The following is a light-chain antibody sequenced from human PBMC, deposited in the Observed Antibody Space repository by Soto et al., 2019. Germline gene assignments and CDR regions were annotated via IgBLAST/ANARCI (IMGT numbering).Light chain of an antibody. Sequence: EIMMTQSPATLSVSPGGRATLSCRASRSVSSNLAWYQQKPGQAPRLLMYGASTRATGIPARFSGSGSGTEFTLTISSLQSEDFAVYYCQQYNNWPPYTFGQGTKLEIK. V-gene: IGKV3-15*01. CDR2: GAS. CDR1: RSVSSN. J-gene: IGKJ2*01. CDR3: QQYNNWPPYT.